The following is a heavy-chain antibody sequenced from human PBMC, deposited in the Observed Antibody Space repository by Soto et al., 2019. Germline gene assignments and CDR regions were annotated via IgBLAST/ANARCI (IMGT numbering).Heavy chain of an antibody. D-gene: IGHD6-13*01. Sequence: GGALRLSCAASGFTFRNAWISWVRQAPGKGLEWVGRIKSKTDGGTTDYAAPVKGRFTISRDDSKNTLYLQMNSLRAEDTAVYYCARGMEQQLRGDAFDIWGQGTMVTVSS. CDR1: GFTFRNAW. V-gene: IGHV3-15*01. CDR2: IKSKTDGGTT. J-gene: IGHJ3*02. CDR3: ARGMEQQLRGDAFDI.